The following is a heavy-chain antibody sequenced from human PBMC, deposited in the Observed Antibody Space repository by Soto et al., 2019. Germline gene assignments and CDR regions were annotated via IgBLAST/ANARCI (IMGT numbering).Heavy chain of an antibody. CDR2: IVVGSGNT. CDR1: GFTFTSSA. CDR3: AAYSLTIFGVEETYRMDV. V-gene: IGHV1-58*01. D-gene: IGHD3-3*01. Sequence: SVKVSCKASGFTFTSSAVQWVRQSRVQRLEWIGWIVVGSGNTNYAQKIQERVTITRDMSTSTAYMELSSLRSEDTAVYYCAAYSLTIFGVEETYRMDVWGQGTTVTVSS. J-gene: IGHJ6*02.